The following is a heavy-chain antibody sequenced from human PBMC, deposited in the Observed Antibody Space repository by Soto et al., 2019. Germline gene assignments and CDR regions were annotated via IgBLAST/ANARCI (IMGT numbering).Heavy chain of an antibody. Sequence: QVQLVESGGGVVQPGRSLRLSCAASGFTFSSYGMHWVRQAPGKGLEWVAVISYDGSNKYYADSVKGRFTISRDNSKNTLYLQMNSLRAEDTAVYYCAKGVTKQYSSSKSDYGMDVWGQGTTVTVSS. D-gene: IGHD6-6*01. CDR3: AKGVTKQYSSSKSDYGMDV. J-gene: IGHJ6*02. CDR1: GFTFSSYG. V-gene: IGHV3-30*18. CDR2: ISYDGSNK.